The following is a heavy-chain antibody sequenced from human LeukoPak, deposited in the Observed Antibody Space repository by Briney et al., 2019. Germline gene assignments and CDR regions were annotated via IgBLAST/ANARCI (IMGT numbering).Heavy chain of an antibody. D-gene: IGHD2-15*01. V-gene: IGHV3-30-3*01. Sequence: GRSLRLSCAASGFTFSSYAMHWVRQAPGKGLEWVALISYDGSNKYCADSVKGRFTISRDNSKNTLYLQMNSLRAEDTAVYYCARRFCSGGSCFAAYYSYYDMDVWGQGTTVTVSS. CDR2: ISYDGSNK. CDR1: GFTFSSYA. J-gene: IGHJ6*02. CDR3: ARRFCSGGSCFAAYYSYYDMDV.